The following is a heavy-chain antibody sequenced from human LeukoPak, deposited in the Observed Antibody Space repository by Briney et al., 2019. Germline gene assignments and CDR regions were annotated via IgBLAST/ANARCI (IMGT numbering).Heavy chain of an antibody. CDR2: ISSSSSYI. CDR1: GFTFSSYS. Sequence: SGGSLRLSCAASGFTFSSYSMNWVRQAPGKGLEWVSSISSSSSYIYYADSVKGRFTISRDMPKNTLYLQMNSLRAEDTAVYYCAREGIVATLDYWGQGTLVTVSS. D-gene: IGHD5-12*01. V-gene: IGHV3-21*01. J-gene: IGHJ4*02. CDR3: AREGIVATLDY.